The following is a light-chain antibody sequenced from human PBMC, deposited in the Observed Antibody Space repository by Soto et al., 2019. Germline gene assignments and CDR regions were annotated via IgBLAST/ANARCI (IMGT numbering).Light chain of an antibody. CDR1: QGIGRW. J-gene: IGKJ1*01. V-gene: IGKV1-5*01. CDR3: QQYYSYWT. CDR2: DAS. Sequence: DIHMTQSASSLSASVGHRVTITCRASQGIGRWLAWYQQKPGKAPKLLIFDASTLENGVPARFSGSRSGPESSLTISSLQPDDFATYYCQQYYSYWTFGQGTKVDIK.